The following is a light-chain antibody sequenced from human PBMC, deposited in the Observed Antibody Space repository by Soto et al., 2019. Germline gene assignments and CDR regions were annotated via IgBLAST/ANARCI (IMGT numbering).Light chain of an antibody. CDR1: QSVRSN. Sequence: EIVMTQSPATLSVSPGERATLSCRASQSVRSNLAWYQQKPGQAPRLLIYGASTRATGIPARFSGSGSGTEFTLTISSLQSEDFAVYYCQQYNNWARGTFGQGTKVEIK. J-gene: IGKJ2*01. CDR3: QQYNNWARGT. V-gene: IGKV3-15*01. CDR2: GAS.